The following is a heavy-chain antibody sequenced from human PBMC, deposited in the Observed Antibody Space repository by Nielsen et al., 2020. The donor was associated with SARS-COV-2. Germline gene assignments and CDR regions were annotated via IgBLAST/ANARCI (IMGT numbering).Heavy chain of an antibody. CDR1: GFTFSSYW. J-gene: IGHJ5*02. Sequence: GGSLRLSCAASGFTFSSYWMSWVRQALGKGLEWVANIKQDGSEKYYVDSVKGRFTISRDNAKNSLYLQMNSLRAEDTAVYYCARADYDFWSASIDPWGQGTLVTVSS. CDR2: IKQDGSEK. CDR3: ARADYDFWSASIDP. V-gene: IGHV3-7*04. D-gene: IGHD3-3*01.